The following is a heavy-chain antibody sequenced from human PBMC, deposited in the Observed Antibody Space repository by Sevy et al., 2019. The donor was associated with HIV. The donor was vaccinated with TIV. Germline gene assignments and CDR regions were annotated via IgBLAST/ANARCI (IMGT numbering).Heavy chain of an antibody. V-gene: IGHV4-59*12. D-gene: IGHD5-12*01. J-gene: IGHJ5*02. Sequence: TESLSLTCTVSGGSISAYYWSWLRQPPGKGLEYIGDIYYTGSTYYNPSLKSRVTISVDTSKNQFSLNLRSVTAVDTVVHYWARAPSVRSGDDSLNWLDPWGQGILVSVSS. CDR2: IYYTGST. CDR3: ARAPSVRSGDDSLNWLDP. CDR1: GGSISAYY.